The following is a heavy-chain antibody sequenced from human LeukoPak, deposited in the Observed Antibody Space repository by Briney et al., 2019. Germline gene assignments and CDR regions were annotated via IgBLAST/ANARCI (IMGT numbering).Heavy chain of an antibody. V-gene: IGHV5-51*01. Sequence: GESLKISCKGSGSSFTSYWISWVRQLPGKGLEWMGIIYPGDSDTRYSPSFQGQVTISADKSISRAYLQGSSLNASDTAMYYCARHFDYYRSGSSLGPLDYWGQGTLVTVSS. J-gene: IGHJ4*01. CDR1: GSSFTSYW. D-gene: IGHD3-10*01. CDR3: ARHFDYYRSGSSLGPLDY. CDR2: IYPGDSDT.